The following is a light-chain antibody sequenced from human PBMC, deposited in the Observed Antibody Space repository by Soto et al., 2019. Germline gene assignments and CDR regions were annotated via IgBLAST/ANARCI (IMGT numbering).Light chain of an antibody. CDR2: DVS. V-gene: IGLV2-14*01. CDR1: SSDVGGYNY. J-gene: IGLJ2*01. CDR3: SSYTSSSTVI. Sequence: QSALTQPASVSGSPGQSITISCTGTSSDVGGYNYVSWYQQHPGKAPKLMIYDVSNRPSGISNRFSGSRSGNTASLIISGLQAEDEAAYYCSSYTSSSTVIFGGGTNSPS.